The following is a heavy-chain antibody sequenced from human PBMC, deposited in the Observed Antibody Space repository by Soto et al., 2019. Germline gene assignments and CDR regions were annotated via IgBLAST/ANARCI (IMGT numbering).Heavy chain of an antibody. V-gene: IGHV3-30*18. J-gene: IGHJ6*02. D-gene: IGHD3-3*01. Sequence: QVQLVESGGGVVQPGRSLRLSCAASGFTFSSYGMHWVRQAPGKGLEGVAVISYDGSNKYYADSVKGRFTISRDNSKNTLYLQMNSLRAEDTAVYYCAKDPDYYDFWSGYPYGMDVWGQGTTVTVSS. CDR3: AKDPDYYDFWSGYPYGMDV. CDR1: GFTFSSYG. CDR2: ISYDGSNK.